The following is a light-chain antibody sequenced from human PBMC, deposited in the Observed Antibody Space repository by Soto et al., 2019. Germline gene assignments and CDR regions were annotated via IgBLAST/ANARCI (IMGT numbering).Light chain of an antibody. J-gene: IGKJ4*01. CDR2: DTS. Sequence: EIVLTQSPATLSLSPGERATLSCRASQSVSGYLAWYQQKPGQAPRLLIYDTSNRAAGIPARFSGSGSGTDFTLTISSLEPEDFAVYYCQQRFHFLTFGGGTKVEIK. CDR3: QQRFHFLT. CDR1: QSVSGY. V-gene: IGKV3-11*01.